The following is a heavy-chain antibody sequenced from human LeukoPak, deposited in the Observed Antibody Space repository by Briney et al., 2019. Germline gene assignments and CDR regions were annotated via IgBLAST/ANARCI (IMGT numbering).Heavy chain of an antibody. J-gene: IGHJ6*04. CDR3: ATNLVVEYWITYMDV. V-gene: IGHV1-69*05. CDR1: GYTFTSYG. CDR2: IIPVYGTT. D-gene: IGHD1-1*01. Sequence: SVKVSCKASGYTFTSYGISWVRQAPGQGLEWMGGIIPVYGTTNYAQKFQGRVTITTDESTSTVYMELSSLRSEDTAIYYCATNLVVEYWITYMDVWGKGTTVTVSS.